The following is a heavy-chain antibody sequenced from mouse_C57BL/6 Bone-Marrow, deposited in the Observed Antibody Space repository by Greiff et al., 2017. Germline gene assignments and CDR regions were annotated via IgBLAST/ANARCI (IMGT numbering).Heavy chain of an antibody. J-gene: IGHJ1*03. V-gene: IGHV8-12*01. Sequence: QVTLKVSGPGLLQSSQTLSLTCSFSGFSLSTSGMGVSWIRQPSGKGLEWLAHIYWDDDKRYNPSRKSRLTISKDTSRNQVFLKITSVDTADTATYYDARRDYYGSSYGYFDVWGTGTTVTVSS. CDR1: GFSLSTSGMG. D-gene: IGHD1-1*01. CDR2: IYWDDDK. CDR3: ARRDYYGSSYGYFDV.